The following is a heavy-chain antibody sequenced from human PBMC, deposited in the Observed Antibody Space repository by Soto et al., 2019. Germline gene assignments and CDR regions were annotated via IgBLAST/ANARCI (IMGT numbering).Heavy chain of an antibody. CDR1: GFTFSSYA. Sequence: QVQLVESGGGVVQPGRSLRLSCAASGFTFSSYAMHWVRQAPGKGLEWVAVISYDGSNKYYADSVKGRFTISRDNSKNTLYLQMNSLRAEDTAVYYCAKAFRIYCSSTSCYATDAFDIWGQGTMVTVSS. CDR2: ISYDGSNK. CDR3: AKAFRIYCSSTSCYATDAFDI. V-gene: IGHV3-30*04. J-gene: IGHJ3*02. D-gene: IGHD2-2*01.